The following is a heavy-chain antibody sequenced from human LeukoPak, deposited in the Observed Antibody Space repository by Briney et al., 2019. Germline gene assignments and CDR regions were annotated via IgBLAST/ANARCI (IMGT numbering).Heavy chain of an antibody. Sequence: PGGSLRLSCAASGFTFSSYAMHWVRQAPGKGLEWVAVISYDGSNKYYADSVKGRLTISRDNSKNTLYLQMNSLRAEDTAVYYCAKETIVVVPAAILDWGQGTLVTVSS. V-gene: IGHV3-30-3*01. CDR2: ISYDGSNK. D-gene: IGHD2-2*02. CDR1: GFTFSSYA. CDR3: AKETIVVVPAAILD. J-gene: IGHJ4*02.